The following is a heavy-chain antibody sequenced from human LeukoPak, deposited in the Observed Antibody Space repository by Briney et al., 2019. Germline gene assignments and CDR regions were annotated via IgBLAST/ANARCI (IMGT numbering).Heavy chain of an antibody. CDR1: GFTFSDYY. J-gene: IGHJ4*02. Sequence: GGSLRLSCAGSGFTFSDYYMSWIRQAPGKGLEWVSYISSSGRTIYYADSVKGRFTISRDNAKNSLYLQMNSLRAEDTAVYYCARADCSSSSCYEFDYWGQGTLVTVSS. D-gene: IGHD2-2*01. CDR2: ISSSGRTI. CDR3: ARADCSSSSCYEFDY. V-gene: IGHV3-11*04.